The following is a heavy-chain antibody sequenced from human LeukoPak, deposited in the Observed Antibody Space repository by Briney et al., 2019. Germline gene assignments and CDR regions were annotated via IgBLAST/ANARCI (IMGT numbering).Heavy chain of an antibody. CDR1: GGSISSYY. CDR3: ARHEYSGSYYGLSWFDP. CDR2: IYYSGST. Sequence: SETLSLTCTVSGGSISSYYWSWIRQPPGKGLEWIGYIYYSGSTNYNPSLKSRVIISVDTSKNQLSLKLSSLTAADTAVYYCARHEYSGSYYGLSWFDPWGQGTLVTVSS. J-gene: IGHJ5*02. V-gene: IGHV4-59*08. D-gene: IGHD1-26*01.